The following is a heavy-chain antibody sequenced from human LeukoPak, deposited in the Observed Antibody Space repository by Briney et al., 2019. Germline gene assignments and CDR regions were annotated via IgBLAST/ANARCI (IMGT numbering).Heavy chain of an antibody. CDR2: ISPYNGAT. D-gene: IGHD1-1*01. V-gene: IGHV1-18*01. J-gene: IGHJ4*02. CDR1: GYTFTTYG. CDR3: ARDSDWNVDY. Sequence: ASVKVSCKASGYTFTTYGITWIRQAPGQGLEWLGWISPYNGATEYAQNLQDRVSMTTGTSTNTAYIEVRSLKPDDTAVYYCARDSDWNVDYWGQGTLVTVSS.